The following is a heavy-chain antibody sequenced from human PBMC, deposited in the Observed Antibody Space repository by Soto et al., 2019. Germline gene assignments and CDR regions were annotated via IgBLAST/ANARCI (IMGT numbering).Heavy chain of an antibody. V-gene: IGHV1-58*01. Sequence: ASVKVSCKGSGPAFPASGVQWVRQTLGQRLEWMGWILVGSGDTNYSEKFQDRVTFSRDRSTSKVYMEMSGLRSEDTAIYYCAAYSSGLYRAFDYWGQGDLATVPQ. D-gene: IGHD3-22*01. CDR2: ILVGSGDT. J-gene: IGHJ4*02. CDR3: AAYSSGLYRAFDY. CDR1: GPAFPASG.